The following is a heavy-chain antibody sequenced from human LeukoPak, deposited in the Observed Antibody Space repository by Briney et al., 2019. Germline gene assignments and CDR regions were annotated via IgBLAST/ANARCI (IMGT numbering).Heavy chain of an antibody. Sequence: ASVKVSCKASGYTFTSYGITWVRQAPGQGLEWMGWISGYNGNTNYAQKFQGRVTMTRDTSTSTVYMELCSLRSEDTAVYYCAREIGPRQLHLWGSAFDYWGQGTLVTVSS. V-gene: IGHV1-18*01. CDR2: ISGYNGNT. CDR1: GYTFTSYG. CDR3: AREIGPRQLHLWGSAFDY. D-gene: IGHD5-18*01. J-gene: IGHJ4*02.